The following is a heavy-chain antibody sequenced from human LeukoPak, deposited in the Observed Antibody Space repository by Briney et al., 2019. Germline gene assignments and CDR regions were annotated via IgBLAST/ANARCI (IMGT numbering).Heavy chain of an antibody. Sequence: AASVKVSCKASGGTFSSYAISWVRQAPGQGLEWMGWISAYNGNTNYAQKLQGRVTMTTDTSTSTAYMELSSLRSDDTAIYYCARGRPESPFDPWGQGTLVTVSS. CDR2: ISAYNGNT. V-gene: IGHV1-18*01. CDR1: GGTFSSYA. J-gene: IGHJ5*02. CDR3: ARGRPESPFDP. D-gene: IGHD1-1*01.